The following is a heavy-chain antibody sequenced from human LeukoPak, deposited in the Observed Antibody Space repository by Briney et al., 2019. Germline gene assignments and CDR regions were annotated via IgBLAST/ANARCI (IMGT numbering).Heavy chain of an antibody. V-gene: IGHV3-48*01. D-gene: IGHD2-2*01. CDR3: ARAGRRGNQLLWGY. Sequence: GGSLRLSCAASGFTLSSYSMNWVRQAPGKGLEWVSYISTSSSPIYYADSVKGRFTISRDNAKNSLYLQMNSLRAEDTAVYYCARAGRRGNQLLWGYWGQGTLVTVSS. J-gene: IGHJ4*02. CDR2: ISTSSSPI. CDR1: GFTLSSYS.